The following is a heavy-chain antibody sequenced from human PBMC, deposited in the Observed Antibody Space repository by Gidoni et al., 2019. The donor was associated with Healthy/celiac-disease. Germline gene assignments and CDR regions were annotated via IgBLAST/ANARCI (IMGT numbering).Heavy chain of an antibody. J-gene: IGHJ4*02. CDR3: ATEVAAPSKGFDY. Sequence: QLQLQESGPGLVKPSETLSLTCTVSGGPISSSSYYWGWIRQPPGKGLEWIGSIYYSGSTYYNPSLKSRVTISVDTSKNQFSLKLSSVTAADTAVYYCATEVAAPSKGFDYWGQGTLVTVSS. V-gene: IGHV4-39*01. CDR2: IYYSGST. CDR1: GGPISSSSYY. D-gene: IGHD2-15*01.